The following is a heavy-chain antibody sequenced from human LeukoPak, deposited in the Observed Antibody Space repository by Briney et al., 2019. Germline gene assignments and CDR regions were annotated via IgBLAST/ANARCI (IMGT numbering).Heavy chain of an antibody. J-gene: IGHJ3*01. CDR3: AQGGEGYDSDGFDF. D-gene: IGHD5-12*01. Sequence: SGPTLLHPTQTLTLTFTFSGFSLNTRGVGVGWIRQPPGKALEWLVLIYWNDDMRYTPSLKSRLTLTKDTSNSQVVLTLTNMYPVDTAKYYCAQGGEGYDSDGFDFWGQGTMVTVSS. CDR1: GFSLNTRGVG. CDR2: IYWNDDM. V-gene: IGHV2-5*01.